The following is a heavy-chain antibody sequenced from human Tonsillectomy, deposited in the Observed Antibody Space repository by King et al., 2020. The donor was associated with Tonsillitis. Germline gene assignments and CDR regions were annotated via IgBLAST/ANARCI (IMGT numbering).Heavy chain of an antibody. J-gene: IGHJ5*02. CDR2: IDPSDSYT. CDR3: ATPADYYYSSGYFYR. V-gene: IGHV5-10-1*01. CDR1: GYSFTTYW. Sequence: EVQLVESGAEVKKPGESLRISCKGSGYSFTTYWINWVRQMPGKGLEWMGRIDPSDSYTNYSPSFQGHVTISADKSINTAYLQWDSLKASDTAMYYCATPADYYYSSGYFYRWGQGTLVTVSS. D-gene: IGHD3-22*01.